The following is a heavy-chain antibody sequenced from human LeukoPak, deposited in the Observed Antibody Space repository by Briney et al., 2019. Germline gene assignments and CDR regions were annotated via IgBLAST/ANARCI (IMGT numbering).Heavy chain of an antibody. CDR3: ARDGYSYGSGYFDY. CDR2: ISSSSSTI. D-gene: IGHD5-18*01. CDR1: AFTFSGYS. Sequence: PGGSLRLSCAASAFTFSGYSMNWVRQAPGKGPEWVSYISSSSSTIYYADSVKGRFTISRDNAKNSQYLEMNSLRAEDTAVYYCARDGYSYGSGYFDYWGQGTLVTVSS. J-gene: IGHJ4*02. V-gene: IGHV3-48*04.